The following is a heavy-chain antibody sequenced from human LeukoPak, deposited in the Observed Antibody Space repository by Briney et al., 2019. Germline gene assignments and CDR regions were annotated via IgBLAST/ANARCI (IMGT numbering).Heavy chain of an antibody. CDR1: GFTFSSYS. V-gene: IGHV3-48*01. CDR3: AAGGIAVSGNWFDP. J-gene: IGHJ5*02. Sequence: GGSLRLSCAASGFTFSSYSMNWVRQAPGKGLEWVSYIGTSSTTIYYADSVKGRFTISRDNAKNSLYLQMNSLRAEDTALYYCAAGGIAVSGNWFDPWGQGTLVTVSS. D-gene: IGHD6-19*01. CDR2: IGTSSTTI.